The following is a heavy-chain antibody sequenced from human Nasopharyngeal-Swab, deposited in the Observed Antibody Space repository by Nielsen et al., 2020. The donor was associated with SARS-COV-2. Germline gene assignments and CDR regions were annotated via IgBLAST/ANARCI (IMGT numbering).Heavy chain of an antibody. J-gene: IGHJ3*02. D-gene: IGHD3-3*01. CDR3: ARDRAGVTIFGVVILDAFDI. Sequence: SETLSLTCTVSGGSISSGGYYWSWIRQHPGKGLEWIGYIYYSGSTYYNPSLKSRVTLSVDTSKNQFSLKLSSVTAADTAVYYCARDRAGVTIFGVVILDAFDIWGQGTMVTVSS. V-gene: IGHV4-31*03. CDR1: GGSISSGGYY. CDR2: IYYSGST.